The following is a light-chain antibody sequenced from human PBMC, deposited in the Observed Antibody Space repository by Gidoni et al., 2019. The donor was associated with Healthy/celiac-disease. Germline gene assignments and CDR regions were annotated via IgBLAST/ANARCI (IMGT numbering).Light chain of an antibody. V-gene: IGLV1-47*01. J-gene: IGLJ2*01. CDR2: RNN. Sequence: QSVLTQPPSASVTPGQRVTIPCSGSSSNSGSNYVYWYQQLPGTAPKLLIYRNNQRPSGVPDRFSGSKSGTSASLAISGLRSEDEADYYCAAWDDSLSAHVVFGGGTKLTVL. CDR1: SSNSGSNY. CDR3: AAWDDSLSAHVV.